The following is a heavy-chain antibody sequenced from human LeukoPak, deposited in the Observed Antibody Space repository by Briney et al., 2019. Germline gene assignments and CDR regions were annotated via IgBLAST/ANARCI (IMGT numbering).Heavy chain of an antibody. J-gene: IGHJ4*02. CDR3: ARDVSYHYSFDY. CDR2: INPNSGGT. V-gene: IGHV1-2*02. CDR1: GYTFTGYY. D-gene: IGHD3-16*02. Sequence: ASVKVSCKASGYTFTGYYMHWVRQAPGQGLEWMGWINPNSGGTNYAQKFQGRVTTTRDTSISTAYMELSRLRSDDTAVYYCARDVSYHYSFDYWGQGTLVTVSS.